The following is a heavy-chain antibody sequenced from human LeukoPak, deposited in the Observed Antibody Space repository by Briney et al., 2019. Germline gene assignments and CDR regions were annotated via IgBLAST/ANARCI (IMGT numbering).Heavy chain of an antibody. CDR1: GYTFTSYY. CDR2: INPNSGGT. CDR3: ARGVSWELLSNFDY. Sequence: ASVKVSCKASGYTFTSYYMHWVRQAPGQGLEWMGWINPNSGGTNYAQKFQGRVTMTRDTSISTACMELSRLRSDDTAVYYCARGVSWELLSNFDYWGQGTLVTVSS. J-gene: IGHJ4*02. V-gene: IGHV1-2*02. D-gene: IGHD1-26*01.